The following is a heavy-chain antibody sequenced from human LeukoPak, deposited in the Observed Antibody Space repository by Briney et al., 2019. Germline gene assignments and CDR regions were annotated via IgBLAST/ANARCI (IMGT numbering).Heavy chain of an antibody. V-gene: IGHV3-23*01. Sequence: GGSLRLSCEGSGFTFRRYSMHWVRQAPGKGLEWVSAISGSDGSTYYADSVKGRFTISRDNSKNTLYLQMNSLRAEDTAVYYCAKTRRYCSGGSCYWVDFDYWGQGTLVTVSS. CDR3: AKTRRYCSGGSCYWVDFDY. D-gene: IGHD2-15*01. CDR1: GFTFRRYS. CDR2: ISGSDGST. J-gene: IGHJ4*02.